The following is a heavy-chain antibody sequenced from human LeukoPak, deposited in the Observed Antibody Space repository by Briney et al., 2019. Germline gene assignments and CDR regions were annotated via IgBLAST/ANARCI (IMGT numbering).Heavy chain of an antibody. Sequence: GGSLRLSCATSGFTFNRYEMNWVRQAPGKGLEWVSYISGSGRTIYYADSVKGRFTISRDNSKNTLYLQMNSLRAEDTAVYYCASPGRYGDENLDYWGQGTLVTVSS. CDR3: ASPGRYGDENLDY. D-gene: IGHD4-17*01. V-gene: IGHV3-48*03. CDR1: GFTFNRYE. CDR2: ISGSGRTI. J-gene: IGHJ4*02.